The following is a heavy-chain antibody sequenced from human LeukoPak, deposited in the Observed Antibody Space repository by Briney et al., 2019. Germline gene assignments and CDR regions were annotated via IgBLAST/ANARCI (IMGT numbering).Heavy chain of an antibody. CDR1: GGSFSGYY. Sequence: SETLSLTCAVSGGSFSGYYWSWIRQPPGKGLEWIGEINHSGSTNYNPSLKSRVTISVDTSKNQFSLKLSSVTAADTAVYYCARRSQYNWNDFFAFDYWGQGTLVTVSS. CDR2: INHSGST. CDR3: ARRSQYNWNDFFAFDY. D-gene: IGHD1-1*01. V-gene: IGHV4-34*01. J-gene: IGHJ4*02.